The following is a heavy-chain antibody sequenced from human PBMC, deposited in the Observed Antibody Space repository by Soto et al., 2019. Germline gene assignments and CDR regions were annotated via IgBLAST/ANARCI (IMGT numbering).Heavy chain of an antibody. D-gene: IGHD3-10*01. Sequence: GGSLRLSCAPSGFTFSNYAMFWGRQAPGKGLEWVSTIFAGGGSTYYADSVKGRFTISRDNSKNILFLQMDSLRAEDTAVYFCAKDLIRGDGYIDFDYWGQGTLVTISS. CDR1: GFTFSNYA. J-gene: IGHJ4*02. V-gene: IGHV3-23*01. CDR3: AKDLIRGDGYIDFDY. CDR2: IFAGGGST.